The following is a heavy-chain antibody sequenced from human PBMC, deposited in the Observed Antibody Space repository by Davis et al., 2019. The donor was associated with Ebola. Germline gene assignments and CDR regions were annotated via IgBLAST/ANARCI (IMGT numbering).Heavy chain of an antibody. D-gene: IGHD5-24*01. CDR3: VRGSDAYKTGY. V-gene: IGHV4-59*02. Sequence: SETLSFTCSVSGGSVGSDYWSCIRQSPGKVLEWIAFISNGGRTIYNPSLRGRVTISIDTSKNQFSLEVRSVTAADTAFYYCVRGSDAYKTGYWGQGTLVTVSS. J-gene: IGHJ4*02. CDR2: ISNGGRT. CDR1: GGSVGSDY.